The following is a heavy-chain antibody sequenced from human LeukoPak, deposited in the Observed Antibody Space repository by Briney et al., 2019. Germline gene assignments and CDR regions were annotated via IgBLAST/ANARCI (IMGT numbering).Heavy chain of an antibody. CDR1: GGSISSYY. J-gene: IGHJ3*02. Sequence: SETLSLTCTVSGGSISSYYWSWIRQPPGKGLEWLGYIYYSGSTNYNPSLKSRVTISVDTSKNQFSLKLSSVTAADTAVYYCARPGGYYYDSSGYTDAFDIWGQGTMVTVSS. V-gene: IGHV4-59*08. CDR2: IYYSGST. D-gene: IGHD3-22*01. CDR3: ARPGGYYYDSSGYTDAFDI.